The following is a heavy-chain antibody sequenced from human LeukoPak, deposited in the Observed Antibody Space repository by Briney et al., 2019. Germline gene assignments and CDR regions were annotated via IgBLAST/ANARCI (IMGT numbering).Heavy chain of an antibody. CDR2: IYYSGST. CDR1: GGSVSSGSYY. D-gene: IGHD3-3*01. V-gene: IGHV4-61*01. Sequence: SETLSLTCTVSGGSVSSGSYYWSWIRQPPGKGLEWIGYIYYSGSTNYNPSLKSRVTISVDTSKNQFSLKLSSVTAADTAVYYCARDLTIDNPWGQGALVTVSS. CDR3: ARDLTIDNP. J-gene: IGHJ5*02.